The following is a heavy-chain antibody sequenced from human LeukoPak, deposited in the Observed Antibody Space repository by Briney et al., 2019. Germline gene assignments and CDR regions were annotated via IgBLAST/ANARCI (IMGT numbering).Heavy chain of an antibody. Sequence: SGTLSLTCAVSGGSISSSNWWSWVRQPPGKGLEWIGEIYHSGTTNYNPSLKSRVTISVDTSKNQFSLKLSSVTAADTAVYYCARGRSSGWYEANWFDPWGQGTLVTVSS. J-gene: IGHJ5*02. D-gene: IGHD6-19*01. CDR1: GGSISSSNW. V-gene: IGHV4-4*02. CDR3: ARGRSSGWYEANWFDP. CDR2: IYHSGTT.